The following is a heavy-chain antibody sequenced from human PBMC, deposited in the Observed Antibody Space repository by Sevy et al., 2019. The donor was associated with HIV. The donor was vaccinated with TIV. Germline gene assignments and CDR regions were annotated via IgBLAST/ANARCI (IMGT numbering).Heavy chain of an antibody. V-gene: IGHV3-48*03. D-gene: IGHD4-17*01. CDR1: GFMFSSYD. CDR2: ISSTGSTL. CDR3: ARDLPPSATTVAHFDY. Sequence: GGSLRLSCAASGFMFSSYDMKWVRQAPGKGLEWVSYISSTGSTLNYADSVRGRFTISRDNAKNSVFLQMNSLRAEDTAFYYCARDLPPSATTVAHFDYWGQGSLVTVSS. J-gene: IGHJ4*02.